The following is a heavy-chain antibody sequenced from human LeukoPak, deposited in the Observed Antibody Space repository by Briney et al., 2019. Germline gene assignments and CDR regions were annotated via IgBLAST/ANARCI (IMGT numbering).Heavy chain of an antibody. CDR3: AKVVMATISY. V-gene: IGHV3-23*01. Sequence: GGSLRLSCAASGFTFSSYAMSWVRKAPGKGLEWVSAISGSGGSTYYADSVKGRLTISRDNSKNTLYLQMNSPRAEDTAVYYCAKVVMATISYWGQGTLVTVSS. D-gene: IGHD2-21*01. CDR2: ISGSGGST. CDR1: GFTFSSYA. J-gene: IGHJ4*02.